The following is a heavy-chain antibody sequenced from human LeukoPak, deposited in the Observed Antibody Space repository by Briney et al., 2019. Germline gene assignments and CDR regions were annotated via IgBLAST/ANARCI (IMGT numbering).Heavy chain of an antibody. V-gene: IGHV3-48*04. CDR2: ISSSSSTT. J-gene: IGHJ1*01. Sequence: GGSLRLSCAASGFTFSTFSINWVRQAPGKGPEGVSYISSSSSTTYYADSVKGRFTISRDNAKNSLYLQMNSLRAEDTAVYYCVRRGLIVTEYLERWGQGTLVIVSS. CDR3: VRRGLIVTEYLER. D-gene: IGHD3-10*01. CDR1: GFTFSTFS.